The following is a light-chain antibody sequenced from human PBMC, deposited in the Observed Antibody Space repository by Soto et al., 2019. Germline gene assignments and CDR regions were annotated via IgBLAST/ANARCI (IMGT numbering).Light chain of an antibody. CDR3: SSYTSSTTPI. V-gene: IGLV2-14*03. CDR2: EVN. CDR1: SSDVGGYDY. J-gene: IGLJ2*01. Sequence: QSALTQPASVSGSPGQSITISCTGTSSDVGGYDYVSWYQQHPGKAPKLIIFEVNHRPSGVSNRFSGSKSGNTASLTISGLQAEDEADYYCSSYTSSTTPIFGGGTKLTVL.